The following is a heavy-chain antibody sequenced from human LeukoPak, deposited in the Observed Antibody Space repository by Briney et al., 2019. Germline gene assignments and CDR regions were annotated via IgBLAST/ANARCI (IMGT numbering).Heavy chain of an antibody. Sequence: SETLSLTCTVSGGSISTYYWSWIRQPPGKGLEWIGYIYYSGSTNYNPSLKSRVTISVDTSKNQFSLKLNSMTAADTAVYYCARALFAPNWFDPWGPGNPGHRLL. CDR2: IYYSGST. J-gene: IGHJ5*02. CDR3: ARALFAPNWFDP. CDR1: GGSISTYY. V-gene: IGHV4-59*08.